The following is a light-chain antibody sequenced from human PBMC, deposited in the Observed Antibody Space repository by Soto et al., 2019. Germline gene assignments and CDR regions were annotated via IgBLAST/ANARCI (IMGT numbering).Light chain of an antibody. J-gene: IGKJ5*01. V-gene: IGKV3-20*01. Sequence: EIVLTQSPGTLSLSPGERATLSCRASQSVSSSYLAWYQQKPGQAPRLLIYGASSRATGIQDRFSGSGSGTDFTLTISRLEPEDFAVYYCQEYGSSPQTFGQGTRREI. CDR1: QSVSSSY. CDR2: GAS. CDR3: QEYGSSPQT.